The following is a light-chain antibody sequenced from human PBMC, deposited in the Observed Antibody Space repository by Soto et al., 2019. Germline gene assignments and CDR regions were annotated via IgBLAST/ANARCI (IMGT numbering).Light chain of an antibody. CDR1: QSISSNR. CDR3: QQYDKSPIT. CDR2: CVS. J-gene: IGKJ3*01. V-gene: IGKV3-20*01. Sequence: EIVLTQSPGTLSLSPGERATLYCRASQSISSNRFAWFQEKPGQAPSLLIYCVSSRATGIPDRFSGSGSGTHFTLTISRLEPEDFGVYYCQQYDKSPITFGPGTKVDIK.